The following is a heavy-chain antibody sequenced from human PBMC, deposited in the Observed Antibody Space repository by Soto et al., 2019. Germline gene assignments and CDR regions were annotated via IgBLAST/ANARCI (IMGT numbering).Heavy chain of an antibody. CDR1: WFSLSTRGVG. J-gene: IGHJ6*02. Sequence: QITLKESGPSLVKPTQTLTLTCTFSWFSLSTRGVGVGWIRQPPGKALEWLALIYWDDDKRYSPPLSSRLTVTKDTSKNQVVLTMTNMDPVDEATYYGAHSRGGGDCRQSYSSHYSYGMDVWGQGTTVTVSS. D-gene: IGHD2-21*02. CDR2: IYWDDDK. V-gene: IGHV2-5*02. CDR3: AHSRGGGDCRQSYSSHYSYGMDV.